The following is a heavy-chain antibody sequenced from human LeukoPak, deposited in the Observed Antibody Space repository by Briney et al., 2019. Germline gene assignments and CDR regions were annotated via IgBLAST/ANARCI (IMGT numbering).Heavy chain of an antibody. CDR1: GFTFSSYG. CDR2: ISGSVGTI. J-gene: IGHJ2*01. D-gene: IGHD6-25*01. CDR3: AKDLSGYGPYWYFDL. Sequence: GGSLRLSCAASGFTFSSYGMSWVRQAPGKGLEWVSSISGSVGTIYYADSVKGRFTITRDNSKNTLYLQMNNLRAEDSAVYYCAKDLSGYGPYWYFDLWGRGTLVTVSS. V-gene: IGHV3-23*01.